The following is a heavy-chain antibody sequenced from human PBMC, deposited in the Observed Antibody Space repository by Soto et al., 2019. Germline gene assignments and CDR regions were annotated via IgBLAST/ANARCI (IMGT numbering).Heavy chain of an antibody. J-gene: IGHJ5*02. CDR2: INHSGST. V-gene: IGHV4-39*07. Sequence: SETLSLTCTVSGGSISSSSYYWGWIRQPPGKGLEWIGEINHSGSTNYNPSLKSRVTISVDTSKNQFSLKLSSVTAADTAVYYCARGSNYDSSGYYWFDPWGQGTLVTVSS. CDR3: ARGSNYDSSGYYWFDP. D-gene: IGHD3-22*01. CDR1: GGSISSSSYY.